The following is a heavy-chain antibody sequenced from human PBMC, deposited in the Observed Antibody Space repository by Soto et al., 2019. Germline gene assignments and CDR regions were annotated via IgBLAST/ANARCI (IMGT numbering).Heavy chain of an antibody. CDR3: ARGTGEGVRVVIIKYYYYGMDV. V-gene: IGHV6-1*01. CDR1: GDSVSSNSAA. J-gene: IGHJ6*02. Sequence: SQTLSLTCVISGDSVSSNSAAWNWIRQSPSRGLEWLGRTYYRSKWYNDYAVSVKSRITINPDTSKNQFSLQLNSVTPEDTAVYYCARGTGEGVRVVIIKYYYYGMDVWGQGTTVTVSS. CDR2: TYYRSKWYN. D-gene: IGHD3-3*01.